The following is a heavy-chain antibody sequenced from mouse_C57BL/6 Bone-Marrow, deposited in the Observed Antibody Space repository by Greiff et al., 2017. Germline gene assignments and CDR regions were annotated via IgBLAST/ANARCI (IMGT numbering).Heavy chain of an antibody. CDR1: GFNIQDDY. Sequence: EVKLVEFGAELVRLGASVKLSCTASGFNIQDDYMHWVKQRLEQGLEWIGWIDPENGDTEYASKFQGKATITADPSSNTAYLQLSSLTSEDTAVYYCTTEWAYGRSYVGFAYWGQGTLVTVSA. D-gene: IGHD1-1*01. CDR2: IDPENGDT. V-gene: IGHV14-4*01. J-gene: IGHJ3*01. CDR3: TTEWAYGRSYVGFAY.